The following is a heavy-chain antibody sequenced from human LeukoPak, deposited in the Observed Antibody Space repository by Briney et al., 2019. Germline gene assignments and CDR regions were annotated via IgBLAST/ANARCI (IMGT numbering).Heavy chain of an antibody. Sequence: PGGSLRLSCAASGFTVSSNYMSWVRQAPGKGLEWVSVIYSGGSTYYADSVKGRFTISRDNSKNTLYLQMNSLRAEDTAVYYCARDFTDPVGATRVYYFDYWGQGTLVTVSS. CDR2: IYSGGST. J-gene: IGHJ4*02. CDR1: GFTVSSNY. D-gene: IGHD1-26*01. CDR3: ARDFTDPVGATRVYYFDY. V-gene: IGHV3-66*02.